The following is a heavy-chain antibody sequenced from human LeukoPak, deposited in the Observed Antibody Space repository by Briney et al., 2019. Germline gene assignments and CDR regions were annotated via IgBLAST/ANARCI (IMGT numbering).Heavy chain of an antibody. CDR1: GGSIGGYY. V-gene: IGHV4-59*08. CDR3: ARPSIPSAAASALDI. D-gene: IGHD2-2*01. CDR2: IYYSGST. Sequence: SETLSLTCTVSGGSIGGYYWSWIRQPPGKGLEWIGYIYYSGSTNYNPSLKSRATMSVDTSKSQLSLKMTSVTAADTAVYYCARPSIPSAAASALDIWGRGTMVTVSS. J-gene: IGHJ3*02.